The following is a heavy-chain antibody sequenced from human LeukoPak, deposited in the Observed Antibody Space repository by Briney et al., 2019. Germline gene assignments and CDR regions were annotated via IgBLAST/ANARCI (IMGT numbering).Heavy chain of an antibody. D-gene: IGHD4-17*01. Sequence: SETLSLTCTVSGVSISTYYWGWIRQPPGKGLEWLGYIYYSGSTNYNPSLKSRVTISVDTSKNQFSLKLSSVTAADTAVYYCARDLGGVTNAFDIWGQGTMVTVSS. J-gene: IGHJ3*02. CDR2: IYYSGST. V-gene: IGHV4-59*01. CDR3: ARDLGGVTNAFDI. CDR1: GVSISTYY.